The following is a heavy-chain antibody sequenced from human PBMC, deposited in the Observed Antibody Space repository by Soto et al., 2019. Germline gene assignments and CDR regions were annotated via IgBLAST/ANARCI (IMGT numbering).Heavy chain of an antibody. CDR1: GYTFGDYY. CDR2: INPKTGDT. V-gene: IGHV1-2*02. D-gene: IGHD2-15*01. CDR3: ARGSVSRVAATAPGF. Sequence: QVQLVQSGAEVKKPGASVKVSCKASGYTFGDYYIHCVRQAPGQGLEWMGWINPKTGDTKYAQKSQGRITMARVTSISTAYMELSMLRSDDSAVYFCARGSVSRVAATAPGFWGQGTLVTVSS. J-gene: IGHJ4*02.